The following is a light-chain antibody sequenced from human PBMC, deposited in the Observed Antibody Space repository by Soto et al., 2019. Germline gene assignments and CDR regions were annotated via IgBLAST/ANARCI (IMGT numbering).Light chain of an antibody. V-gene: IGLV2-14*01. CDR3: SSYTTRSTHV. CDR2: EVS. J-gene: IGLJ1*01. Sequence: QSVLAQPASVSGSPGQSITISCSGTDRDIGDYNYVSWYQQLPGRAPKLMIYEVSNRPSGVSNRFSASKSGNTASLTISGLQAEDEADYYCSSYTTRSTHVLGNGTKVTVL. CDR1: DRDIGDYNY.